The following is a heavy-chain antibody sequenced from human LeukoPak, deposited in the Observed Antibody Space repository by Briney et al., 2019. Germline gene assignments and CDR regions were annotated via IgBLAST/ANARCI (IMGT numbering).Heavy chain of an antibody. Sequence: GGSLRLSCAASGFTVSSNYMSWVRQAPGKGLEWVSVIYSGGNTYYADSVRGRFTISRDNSKSTLYLQMNSLRAEDTAVYYCASGYSSTWGLDYWGQGTLVTVSS. CDR3: ASGYSSTWGLDY. D-gene: IGHD6-13*01. CDR1: GFTVSSNY. CDR2: IYSGGNT. V-gene: IGHV3-53*01. J-gene: IGHJ4*02.